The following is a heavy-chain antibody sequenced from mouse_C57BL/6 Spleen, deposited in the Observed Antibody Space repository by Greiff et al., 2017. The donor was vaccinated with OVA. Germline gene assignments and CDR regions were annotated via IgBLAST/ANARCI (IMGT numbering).Heavy chain of an antibody. J-gene: IGHJ2*01. D-gene: IGHD2-3*01. V-gene: IGHV1-69*01. CDR3: ARSALDGYYFDY. CDR2: IDPSDSYT. CDR1: GYTFTSYW. Sequence: QVQLQQSGAELVMPGASVKLSCKASGYTFTSYWMHWVKQRPGQGLEWIGEIDPSDSYTNYNQKFKGKSTLTVDKSSSTAYMQLSSLTSEDSAVYYCARSALDGYYFDYWCQGTTLTVSS.